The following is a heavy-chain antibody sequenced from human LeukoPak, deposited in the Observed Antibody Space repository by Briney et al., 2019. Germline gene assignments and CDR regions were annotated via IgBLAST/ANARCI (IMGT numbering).Heavy chain of an antibody. CDR3: ARGSLTVYDY. CDR2: IIPILGIA. CDR1: GGTFSSYA. Sequence: ASVKVSCKASGGTFSSYAISWVRQAPGQGLEWMGRIIPILGIANYAQEFQGRVTITADKSTSTAYMELSSLRSEDTAVYYCARGSLTVYDYWGQGTLVTVSS. J-gene: IGHJ4*02. D-gene: IGHD3-9*01. V-gene: IGHV1-69*04.